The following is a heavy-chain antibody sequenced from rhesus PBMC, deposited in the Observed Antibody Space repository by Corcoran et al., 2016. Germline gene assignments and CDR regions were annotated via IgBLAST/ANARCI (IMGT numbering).Heavy chain of an antibody. CDR2: IYGNIASS. CDR1: GGSISDPYY. D-gene: IGHD4-29*01. Sequence: QVQLQESGPGLVKPSETLSLTCTVSGGSISDPYYWNWIRQPPGKGLEWSGGIYGNIASSYYNPSLKSRVTISKDTSKNQFSLDLYSVTAADTAVYFCARLDYGNNYYYFDYWGQGVLVTVSS. CDR3: ARLDYGNNYYYFDY. V-gene: IGHV4-143*01. J-gene: IGHJ4*01.